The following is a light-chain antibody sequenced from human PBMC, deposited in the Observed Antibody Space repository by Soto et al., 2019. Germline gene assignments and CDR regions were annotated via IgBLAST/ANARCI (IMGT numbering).Light chain of an antibody. V-gene: IGLV2-14*01. CDR3: TSYTSNSTVV. Sequence: QSALTQPTSVSGSPGQSITISCTGTRSDVGGYNYVSWYQQHPGKAPQLMISEVRNRPSGVSNRFFGSKSGSTASLTISGLQAEDEGDYYCTSYTSNSTVVFGGGTKLPVL. J-gene: IGLJ2*01. CDR1: RSDVGGYNY. CDR2: EVR.